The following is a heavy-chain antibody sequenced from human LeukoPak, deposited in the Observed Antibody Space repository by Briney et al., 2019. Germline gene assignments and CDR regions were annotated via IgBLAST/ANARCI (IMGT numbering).Heavy chain of an antibody. CDR1: GFTFSSYA. CDR3: ARDSYGYHGSFDP. CDR2: ITYDGSSK. V-gene: IGHV3-30-3*01. J-gene: IGHJ5*02. D-gene: IGHD2-2*01. Sequence: GGSLRLSCAASGFTFSSYAMHWVRQAPGKGLEGVAVITYDGSSKYYADSVKGRFTISRDNSKNTVYLQMNSLRAEDTAVYYCARDSYGYHGSFDPWGQGTLVTVSS.